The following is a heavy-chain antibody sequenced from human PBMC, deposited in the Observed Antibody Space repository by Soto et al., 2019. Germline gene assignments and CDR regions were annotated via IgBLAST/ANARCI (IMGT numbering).Heavy chain of an antibody. CDR3: ARANNYYDSRSGYYYGMDV. D-gene: IGHD3-22*01. J-gene: IGHJ6*02. Sequence: ASVKVSCKASGYTFTSYGISWVRQAPGQGLEWMGWISAYNGNTNYAQKLQGRVTMTTDTSTSTAYMELRSLRSDDTAVYYCARANNYYDSRSGYYYGMDVWGQGTTVTVSS. CDR2: ISAYNGNT. CDR1: GYTFTSYG. V-gene: IGHV1-18*01.